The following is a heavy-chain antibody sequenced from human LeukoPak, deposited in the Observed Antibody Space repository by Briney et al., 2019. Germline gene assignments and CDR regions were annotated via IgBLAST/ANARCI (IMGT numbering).Heavy chain of an antibody. Sequence: ASAKVSCKTSGYRFTDYYINWVRQAPGQGLEWMGWISPNNGVTLYAQKFQGSVTMTRDTSITTAYMEVNSLRSDDTAVFFCARYSINYGPWFPDFWGQGTLVTVSS. D-gene: IGHD3-10*01. CDR1: GYRFTDYY. J-gene: IGHJ4*02. CDR2: ISPNNGVT. V-gene: IGHV1-2*02. CDR3: ARYSINYGPWFPDF.